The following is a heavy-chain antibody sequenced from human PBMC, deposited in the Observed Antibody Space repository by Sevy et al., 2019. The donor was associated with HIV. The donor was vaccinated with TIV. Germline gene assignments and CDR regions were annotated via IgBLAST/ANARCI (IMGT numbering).Heavy chain of an antibody. J-gene: IGHJ6*02. CDR2: IIPIFGTA. Sequence: ASVKVSCKASGGTFSSYAISWVRQAPGQGLEWMGGIIPIFGTANYAQKFQGRVTITADKSTSTAYMELSTLSSEDTVVYYGAGPPPHDYGGNGYYYYGMVVWGQGTTVTVSS. D-gene: IGHD4-17*01. CDR3: AGPPPHDYGGNGYYYYGMVV. CDR1: GGTFSSYA. V-gene: IGHV1-69*06.